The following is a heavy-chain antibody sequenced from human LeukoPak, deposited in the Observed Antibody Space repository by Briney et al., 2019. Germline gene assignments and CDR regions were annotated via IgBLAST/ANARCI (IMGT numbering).Heavy chain of an antibody. CDR2: INPSGGST. D-gene: IGHD2-8*01. V-gene: IGHV1-46*01. Sequence: ASVKVSCKAPGYTFTNYYMHWVRQAPGQGLEWMGIINPSGGSTSYAQKFQSRVTMTRDTSTSTVYMELSSLRSEDTAVYYCARDRDGMVSKAHQYFQHWGQGTLVTVSS. CDR1: GYTFTNYY. J-gene: IGHJ1*01. CDR3: ARDRDGMVSKAHQYFQH.